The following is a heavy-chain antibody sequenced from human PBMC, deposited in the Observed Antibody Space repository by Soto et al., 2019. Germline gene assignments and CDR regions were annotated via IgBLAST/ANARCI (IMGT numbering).Heavy chain of an antibody. CDR1: GGSISSGGYY. V-gene: IGHV4-31*03. D-gene: IGHD1-26*01. CDR2: IYYSGST. J-gene: IGHJ4*02. Sequence: KTSETLSLTCTVSGGSISSGGYYWSWIRQHPGKGLEWIGYIYYSGSTYYNPSLKSRVTISVDTSKNQFSLKLSSVTAADTAVYYCARALGSGSYHVGFDYWGQGTLVTVSS. CDR3: ARALGSGSYHVGFDY.